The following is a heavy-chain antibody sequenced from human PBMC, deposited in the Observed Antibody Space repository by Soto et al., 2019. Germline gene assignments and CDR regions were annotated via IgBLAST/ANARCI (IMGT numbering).Heavy chain of an antibody. CDR1: GYTFTGYY. J-gene: IGHJ6*03. Sequence: ASVNVSCKASGYTFTGYYMHWVRQAPGQGLEWMGWINPNSGGTNYAQKFQGWVTMTRDTSISTAYMELSRLRSDDTAVYYCARSKLGGYYYYMDVWGKGTTVTVSS. CDR3: ARSKLGGYYYYMDV. CDR2: INPNSGGT. V-gene: IGHV1-2*04. D-gene: IGHD7-27*01.